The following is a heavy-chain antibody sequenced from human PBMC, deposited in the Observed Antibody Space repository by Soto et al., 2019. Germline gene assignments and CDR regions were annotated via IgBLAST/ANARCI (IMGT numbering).Heavy chain of an antibody. CDR3: AREARGGGYFDY. Sequence: GGSLRLSCEASGFTFNTYSMHWVRQPPGKGLEWLAAIWYDGTQKYYADSVKGRFIISRDNSKKTLYLQMNSLRAEDTAVYYCAREARGGGYFDYWGPGTPVTVSS. J-gene: IGHJ4*02. CDR2: IWYDGTQK. CDR1: GFTFNTYS. D-gene: IGHD2-15*01. V-gene: IGHV3-33*01.